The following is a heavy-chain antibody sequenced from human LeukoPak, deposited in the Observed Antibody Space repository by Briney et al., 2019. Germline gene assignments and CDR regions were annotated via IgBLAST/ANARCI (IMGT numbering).Heavy chain of an antibody. Sequence: ASVKVSCKASGYTFTSYGISWVRQAPGQGLEWMGWINPNSGGTNYAQKFQGRVTMTRDTSISTAYMELSRLRSDDTAVYYCARDRWRTYYDFWSGQWYIKYWGQGTLVTVSS. J-gene: IGHJ4*02. D-gene: IGHD3-3*01. CDR2: INPNSGGT. CDR1: GYTFTSYG. CDR3: ARDRWRTYYDFWSGQWYIKY. V-gene: IGHV1-2*02.